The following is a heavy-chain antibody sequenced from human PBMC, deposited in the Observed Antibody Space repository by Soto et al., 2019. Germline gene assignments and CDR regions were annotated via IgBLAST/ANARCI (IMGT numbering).Heavy chain of an antibody. J-gene: IGHJ4*02. V-gene: IGHV4-39*01. CDR1: GCSISSSSYY. CDR2: IYYSGST. CDR3: ARSPLHLTLFDY. Sequence: PSETLSLTCTVSGCSISSSSYYWGWIRQPPGKGLEWIGSIYYSGSTYYNPSLKSRVTISVDTSKNQFSLKLSSVTAADTAVYYCARSPLHLTLFDYWGQGTLVTVSS. D-gene: IGHD7-27*01.